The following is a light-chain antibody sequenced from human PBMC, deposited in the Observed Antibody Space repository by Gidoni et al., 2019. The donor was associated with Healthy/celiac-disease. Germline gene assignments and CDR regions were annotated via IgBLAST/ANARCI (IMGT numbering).Light chain of an antibody. CDR3: QQYNNWPPYT. J-gene: IGKJ2*01. CDR2: GAS. CDR1: QSVSSN. Sequence: SPATLSVSPGERATLSCRASQSVSSNLAWYQQKPGQAPRLLIYGASTRATGIPARFSGSGSGTEFTLTISSLQSEDFAVYYCQQYNNWPPYTFXXXTKLEIK. V-gene: IGKV3-15*01.